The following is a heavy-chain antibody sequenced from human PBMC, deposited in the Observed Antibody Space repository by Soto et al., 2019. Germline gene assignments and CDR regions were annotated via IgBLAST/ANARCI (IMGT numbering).Heavy chain of an antibody. CDR3: AKSIAAAGYYYYGMDV. Sequence: PGGSLRLSCAASGFTFSSYAMSWVRQAPGKGLEWISAVSGSGGTTYYADSVKGRFTSTRDNSKNTVYLKMNSLRAEDTAVYYCAKSIAAAGYYYYGMDVWGQGTTVTVSS. D-gene: IGHD6-13*01. CDR2: VSGSGGTT. CDR1: GFTFSSYA. V-gene: IGHV3-23*01. J-gene: IGHJ6*02.